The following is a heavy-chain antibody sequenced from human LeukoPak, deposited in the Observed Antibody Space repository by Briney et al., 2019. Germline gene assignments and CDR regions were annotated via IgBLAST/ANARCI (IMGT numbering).Heavy chain of an antibody. V-gene: IGHV1-18*04. Sequence: GASVKVSCKASGYTFNSSYMHWVRQAPGQGLEWMGWISAYNGNTNYAQKLQGRVTMTTDTSTSTAYMELRSLRSDDTAVYYCARDWEEGGRCGRSDCYEYNWFDPWGQGTLVTVSS. CDR2: ISAYNGNT. CDR1: GYTFNSSY. D-gene: IGHD2-21*01. J-gene: IGHJ5*02. CDR3: ARDWEEGGRCGRSDCYEYNWFDP.